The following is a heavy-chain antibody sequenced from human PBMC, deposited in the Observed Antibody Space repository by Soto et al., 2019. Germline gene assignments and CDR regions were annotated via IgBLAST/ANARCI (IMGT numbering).Heavy chain of an antibody. CDR3: ARDAKGGHAARDAFDI. V-gene: IGHV1-69*06. CDR1: GGTFSSYA. CDR2: IIPIFGTA. Sequence: GASVKVSCKASGGTFSSYAISWVRQAPGQGLEWMGGIIPIFGTANYAQKFQGRVTITADKSTSTAYMELSSLRSEDTAVYYCARDAKGGHAARDAFDIWGQGTMVTVSS. J-gene: IGHJ3*02.